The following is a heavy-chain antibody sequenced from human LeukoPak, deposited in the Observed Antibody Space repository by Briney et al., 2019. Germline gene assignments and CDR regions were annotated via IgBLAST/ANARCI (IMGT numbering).Heavy chain of an antibody. J-gene: IGHJ4*02. CDR1: GFTFRSYE. Sequence: PGGSLRLSCAASGFTFRSYEMNWVRQAPGKGLEWVSYISSTGGIIYYADSVKGRFTISRDNAKRSLFLQMNSLRAEDTAVYYCARAPYDSRDYSFDYWGQGTLVTVSS. CDR2: ISSTGGII. V-gene: IGHV3-48*03. D-gene: IGHD3-22*01. CDR3: ARAPYDSRDYSFDY.